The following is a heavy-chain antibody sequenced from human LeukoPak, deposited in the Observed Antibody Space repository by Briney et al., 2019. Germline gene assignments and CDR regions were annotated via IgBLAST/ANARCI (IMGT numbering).Heavy chain of an antibody. CDR3: ARGSGLYYYGMDV. Sequence: PGGSLRLSCAASGFTFSSYAMSWVRQAPGKGLEWVSSISSSSSYIYYADSVKGRFTISRDNAKNSLYLQMNSLRAEDTAVYYCARGSGLYYYGMDVWGQGTTVTVSS. J-gene: IGHJ6*02. D-gene: IGHD3-22*01. CDR2: ISSSSSYI. CDR1: GFTFSSYA. V-gene: IGHV3-21*01.